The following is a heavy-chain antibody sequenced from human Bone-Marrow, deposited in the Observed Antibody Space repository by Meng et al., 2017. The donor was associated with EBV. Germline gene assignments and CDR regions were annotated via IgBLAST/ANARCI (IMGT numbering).Heavy chain of an antibody. Sequence: VPLVQSGAEVKKPGASVNVSCKASGYTFTSYYMHWVRQAPGQGLEWMGIINPSGGSTSYAQKFQGRVTMTRDTSTSTVYMELSSLRSEDTAVYYCARVSIAVAGIGPWGQGTLVTVSS. CDR1: GYTFTSYY. D-gene: IGHD6-19*01. V-gene: IGHV1-46*01. J-gene: IGHJ5*02. CDR2: INPSGGST. CDR3: ARVSIAVAGIGP.